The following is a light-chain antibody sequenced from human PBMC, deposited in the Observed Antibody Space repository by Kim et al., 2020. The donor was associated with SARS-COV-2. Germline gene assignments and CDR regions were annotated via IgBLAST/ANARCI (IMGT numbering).Light chain of an antibody. V-gene: IGKV3-20*01. CDR3: QQYSGSPLT. Sequence: SPGARATLSCRASQSLANNKLAWYQQKPGQPPRILIYDTFNRPAGVPDRFSGSGSGTDYTLTISRLEPEDFVVYYCQQYSGSPLTFGGGTKVDIK. CDR1: QSLANNK. J-gene: IGKJ4*01. CDR2: DTF.